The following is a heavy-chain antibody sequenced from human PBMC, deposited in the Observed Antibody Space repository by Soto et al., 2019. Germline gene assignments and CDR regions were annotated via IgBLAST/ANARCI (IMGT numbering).Heavy chain of an antibody. D-gene: IGHD1-1*01. J-gene: IGHJ4*02. CDR2: ISLRRGYT. V-gene: IGHV3-11*06. CDR3: ARSVDMEH. CDR1: GLIFSAVY. Sequence: GGSQSLSCSASGLIFSAVYMSWIRQAPGKGLEWVSYISLRRGYTKYADSVKGRFTISRDNTKNLLYLQMNSLRAEDTAVYSCARSVDMEHWGQGTLVTVSA.